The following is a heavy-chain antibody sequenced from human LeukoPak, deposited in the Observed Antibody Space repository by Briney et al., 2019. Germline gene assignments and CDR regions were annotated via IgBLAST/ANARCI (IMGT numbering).Heavy chain of an antibody. CDR1: GYTLTELS. J-gene: IGHJ5*02. D-gene: IGHD2-21*02. CDR3: ATTYCGGDCPGWVSWFDP. CDR2: FDPEDGET. V-gene: IGHV1-24*01. Sequence: ASVKVSCKVSGYTLTELSMHWVRQAPGKGLEWMGGFDPEDGETIYAQKFQGRVTMTEDTSTDTAYMELSSLRSEDTAVYYCATTYCGGDCPGWVSWFDPWGQGTLVTVSS.